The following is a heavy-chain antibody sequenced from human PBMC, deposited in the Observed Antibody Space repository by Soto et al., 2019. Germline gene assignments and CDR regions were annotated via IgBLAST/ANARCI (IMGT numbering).Heavy chain of an antibody. V-gene: IGHV3-30*18. CDR3: AKPPDRRTTGTPFES. J-gene: IGHJ4*02. D-gene: IGHD4-17*01. Sequence: QVQLVESGGGVVQPGGSLRLSCAASVFTFSNYGMHWVRQTPGKGLEWVAVISHDGYDKYYADSVKGRFTISRDNSKNTLYLQMSRLKPDDTAVYYCAKPPDRRTTGTPFESWGQGILVTVS. CDR2: ISHDGYDK. CDR1: VFTFSNYG.